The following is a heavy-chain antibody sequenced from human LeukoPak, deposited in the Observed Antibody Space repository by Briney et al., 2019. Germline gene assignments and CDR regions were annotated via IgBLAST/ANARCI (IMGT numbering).Heavy chain of an antibody. Sequence: GGSLRLSCAASGFTFDIYAMHWVRQAPGKGLEWVAVMSYDGSNKYYADSVKGRFTISRDNSQNTVHLQMSSLRVADTAVYFCARGADPDFGKAYDQPRYWFFDLWGRGTLVTVSS. CDR2: MSYDGSNK. V-gene: IGHV3-30*04. CDR1: GFTFDIYA. D-gene: IGHD3-16*01. J-gene: IGHJ2*01. CDR3: ARGADPDFGKAYDQPRYWFFDL.